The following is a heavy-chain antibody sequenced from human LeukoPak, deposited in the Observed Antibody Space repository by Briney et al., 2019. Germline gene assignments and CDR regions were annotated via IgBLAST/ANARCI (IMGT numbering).Heavy chain of an antibody. D-gene: IGHD3-16*02. J-gene: IGHJ4*02. CDR3: ARVEHDYVWGSYRRDFDY. CDR2: IFYSGSS. V-gene: IGHV4-59*12. Sequence: PSETLSLTCTVSGDSLNSYYWTWIRQPPGEGLQWIGYIFYSGSSNYNASLRSRVAISVDTSKNQFSLKLSSVTAADTAVYYCARVEHDYVWGSYRRDFDYWGQGTLVTVSS. CDR1: GDSLNSYY.